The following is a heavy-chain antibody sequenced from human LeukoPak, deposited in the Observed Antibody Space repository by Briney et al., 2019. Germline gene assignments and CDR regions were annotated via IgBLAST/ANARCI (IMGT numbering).Heavy chain of an antibody. V-gene: IGHV3-53*01. CDR3: ALPHCSGGSCYDDAFDI. Sequence: GGSLRLSCAASGLTVSSNYMSWVRQAPGEGLEWVSVIYIGGNTYYTDSVKGRFIISRNNSKNTVYLQMNSLRAEDTAVYYCALPHCSGGSCYDDAFDIWGQGTMVTVSS. CDR1: GLTVSSNY. J-gene: IGHJ3*02. D-gene: IGHD2-15*01. CDR2: IYIGGNT.